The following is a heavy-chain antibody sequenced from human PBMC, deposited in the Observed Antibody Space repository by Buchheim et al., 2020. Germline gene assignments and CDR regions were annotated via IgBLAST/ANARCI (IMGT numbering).Heavy chain of an antibody. Sequence: EVQLVESGGGLVQPGMSLRLSCEGSGFTFRNNAMHWVRQALGKGLEWIAHIDRSGGSPFYAASVKGRFTLSRDNAKNSLYLQMYSLRDEDTAVYYCARDLMGYLFDYCGQGTL. J-gene: IGHJ4*02. CDR2: IDRSGGSP. D-gene: IGHD2-8*01. CDR1: GFTFRNNA. V-gene: IGHV3-48*02. CDR3: ARDLMGYLFDY.